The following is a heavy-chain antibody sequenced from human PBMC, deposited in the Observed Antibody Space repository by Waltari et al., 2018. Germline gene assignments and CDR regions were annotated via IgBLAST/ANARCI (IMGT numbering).Heavy chain of an antibody. D-gene: IGHD3-22*01. V-gene: IGHV1-69*01. CDR2: IIPIFGTA. Sequence: QVQLVQSGAEVKKPGSSVKVSCKASGGTFSSYAISWVRPAPGPGLEWMGGIIPIFGTANYAQKFQGRVTITADESTSTAYMELSSLRSEDTAVYYCATASYYYDSSGYYEGYFDYWGQGTLVTVSS. CDR3: ATASYYYDSSGYYEGYFDY. J-gene: IGHJ4*02. CDR1: GGTFSSYA.